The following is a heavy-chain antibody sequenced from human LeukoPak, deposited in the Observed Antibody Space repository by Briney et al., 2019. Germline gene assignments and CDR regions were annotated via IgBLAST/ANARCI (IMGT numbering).Heavy chain of an antibody. J-gene: IGHJ4*02. Sequence: ASVKVSCKVSGYTLTELSMHWVRQAPGKGLEWMGGFDPEDGETIYAQKFQGRVTMTRNTSISTAYMELSSLGSEDTAVYYCARPGEWEVLDYWGQGTLVTVSS. D-gene: IGHD1-26*01. CDR1: GYTLTELS. V-gene: IGHV1-24*01. CDR3: ARPGEWEVLDY. CDR2: FDPEDGET.